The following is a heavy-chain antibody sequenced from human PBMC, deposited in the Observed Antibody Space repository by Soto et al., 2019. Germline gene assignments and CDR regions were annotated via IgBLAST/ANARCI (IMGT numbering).Heavy chain of an antibody. Sequence: PGGSLRLSCTASGFTFSTFALHWVRQSPGKGLEWVAIISYDGSNKYYADSVKGRFTISRDNSKNTLYLQMNSLRAEDTAVYYCARDPTLSSGYGPTKNGLFDYWGQGTLVTVSS. CDR1: GFTFSTFA. CDR2: ISYDGSNK. CDR3: ARDPTLSSGYGPTKNGLFDY. D-gene: IGHD3-22*01. V-gene: IGHV3-30*19. J-gene: IGHJ4*02.